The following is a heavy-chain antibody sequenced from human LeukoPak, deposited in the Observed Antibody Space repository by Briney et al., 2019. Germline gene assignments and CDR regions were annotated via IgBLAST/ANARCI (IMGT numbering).Heavy chain of an antibody. CDR1: GYSISSGYY. V-gene: IGHV4-38-2*02. J-gene: IGHJ4*02. CDR2: IYHSGST. Sequence: SETLSLTCNVSGYSISSGYYWGWIRQPPGKGLEWIGSIYHSGSTYYNPSLKSRVTISKDTSKNHFSLKLTSVTAADTALYYCAREQVGRSFDYWGQGTLVTVSS. CDR3: AREQVGRSFDY.